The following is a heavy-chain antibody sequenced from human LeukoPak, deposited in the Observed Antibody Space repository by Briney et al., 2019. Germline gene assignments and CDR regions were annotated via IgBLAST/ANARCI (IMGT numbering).Heavy chain of an antibody. CDR3: ARRNSGSYSDYYYYYYMDV. CDR2: ISSSGSTI. J-gene: IGHJ6*03. D-gene: IGHD1-26*01. V-gene: IGHV3-48*03. Sequence: GGSLRLSCAASGFTFSSYEMNWVRQAPGKGLEWVSYISSSGSTIYYADSVKGRFTISRHNAKNSLYLQMNSLRAEDTAIYYCARRNSGSYSDYYYYYYMDVWGKGTTVTVSS. CDR1: GFTFSSYE.